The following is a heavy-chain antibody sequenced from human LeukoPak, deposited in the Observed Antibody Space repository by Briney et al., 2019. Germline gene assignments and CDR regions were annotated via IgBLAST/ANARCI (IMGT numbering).Heavy chain of an antibody. CDR3: ARGHDYGDYEGAFDI. D-gene: IGHD4-17*01. V-gene: IGHV1-2*02. Sequence: GASVKVSCKASGYSFTGYYIHWLRQAPGQGLEWMGWINPYSGDTNYARKFQGRVTMTRDTSISTAYMELSRLRSDDTAVYYCARGHDYGDYEGAFDIWGQGTMVTVSS. CDR1: GYSFTGYY. CDR2: INPYSGDT. J-gene: IGHJ3*02.